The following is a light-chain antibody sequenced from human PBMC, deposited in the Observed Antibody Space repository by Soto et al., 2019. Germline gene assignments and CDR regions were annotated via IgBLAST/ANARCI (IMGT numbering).Light chain of an antibody. Sequence: EIVLTQSPGTLSLSPGERATLSCRASQSVSSTYLTWYQHKPGQAPRLLIYGASYRAAGIPDRFSGSGSGTDFTLTISGLEPEDFAIYYCQQYGSSPITFGQGTRLEIK. CDR1: QSVSSTY. V-gene: IGKV3-20*01. CDR2: GAS. CDR3: QQYGSSPIT. J-gene: IGKJ5*01.